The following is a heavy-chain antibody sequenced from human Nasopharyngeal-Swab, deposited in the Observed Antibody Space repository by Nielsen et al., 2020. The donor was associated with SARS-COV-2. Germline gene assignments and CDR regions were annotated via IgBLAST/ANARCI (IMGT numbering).Heavy chain of an antibody. CDR1: GFTFDDYG. CDR2: INLNGGSS. Sequence: GGSLRLSCVAAGFTFDDYGMRWVRQAPGKGLEWVSDINLNGGSSRYADSVKGRFTISRDNAKNSLYLQMNSLRAEDTALYSCAKGRMAGSNYYYYYDMDVWGQGTTVTVSS. V-gene: IGHV3-20*04. J-gene: IGHJ6*02. CDR3: AKGRMAGSNYYYYYDMDV. D-gene: IGHD6-19*01.